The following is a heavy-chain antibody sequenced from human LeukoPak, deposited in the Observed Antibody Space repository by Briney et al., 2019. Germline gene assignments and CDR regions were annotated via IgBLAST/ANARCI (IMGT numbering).Heavy chain of an antibody. D-gene: IGHD3-10*01. CDR3: ARSGGDIWFGELSSYYYYMDV. J-gene: IGHJ6*03. CDR2: INANSGGT. CDR1: GYTFAGYY. V-gene: IGHV1-2*02. Sequence: ASLKVSCKAPGYTFAGYYMHWVRPAPGQGLEWMGWINANSGGTNYAQKFQGRVTMTRDTSISTAYMELSRLRSDDTAVYYCARSGGDIWFGELSSYYYYMDVWGKGTTVSVSS.